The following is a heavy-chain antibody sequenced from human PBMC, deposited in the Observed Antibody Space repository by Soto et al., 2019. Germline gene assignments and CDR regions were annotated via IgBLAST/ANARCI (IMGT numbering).Heavy chain of an antibody. Sequence: GWSLRLSCAASGFTFSSYAMSWVRQAPGKGLEWVSAISGSGGSTYYADSVKGRFTISRDNSKNTLYLQMNSLRAEDTAVYYCATPLWSSGYSQFDYWGQGTLGTV. CDR3: ATPLWSSGYSQFDY. V-gene: IGHV3-23*01. D-gene: IGHD3-22*01. CDR1: GFTFSSYA. J-gene: IGHJ4*02. CDR2: ISGSGGST.